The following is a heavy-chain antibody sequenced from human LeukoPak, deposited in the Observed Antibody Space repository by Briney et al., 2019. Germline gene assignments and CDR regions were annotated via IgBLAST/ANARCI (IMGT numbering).Heavy chain of an antibody. J-gene: IGHJ3*01. CDR1: GYTFTSYG. CDR3: AREIGYYDLTY. CDR2: ISAYNGNT. Sequence: ASVKVSCKASGYTFTSYGISWVRQAPGQGLEWMGWISAYNGNTNYAQKLQGRITMTTDTSTSTAYMELSSLRSEDTAVYYCAREIGYYDLTYWGQGTMVTVSS. D-gene: IGHD3-22*01. V-gene: IGHV1-18*01.